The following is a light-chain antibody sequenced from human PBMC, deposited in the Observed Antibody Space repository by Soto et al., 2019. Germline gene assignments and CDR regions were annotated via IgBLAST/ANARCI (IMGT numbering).Light chain of an antibody. CDR3: AAWDDSLNGPL. J-gene: IGLJ3*02. CDR1: SSNNGSNA. V-gene: IGLV1-44*01. CDR2: SNN. Sequence: QSVLTQPPSASGTPGQRVTISCSGSSSNNGSNAVNWYQQLPGTAPTLLIYSNNQRPSGVPDRFSGSKSGTSASLAVNGLQSEDEADYYCAAWDDSLNGPLFGGGTKLTVL.